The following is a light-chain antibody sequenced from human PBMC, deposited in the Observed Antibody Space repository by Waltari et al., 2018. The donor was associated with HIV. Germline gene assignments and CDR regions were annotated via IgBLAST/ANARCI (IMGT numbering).Light chain of an antibody. J-gene: IGKJ2*01. V-gene: IGKV3-15*01. Sequence: EIVMTQSPATLSVSPGERATVSCRASQSVGTKLAWYQYKVGQAPRLLVYDASTKTTQNTSRFSGSGSGTEFTLIISSLQSEDFEEYYCQQYKTWPYTFGQGTRLEIK. CDR2: DAS. CDR3: QQYKTWPYT. CDR1: QSVGTK.